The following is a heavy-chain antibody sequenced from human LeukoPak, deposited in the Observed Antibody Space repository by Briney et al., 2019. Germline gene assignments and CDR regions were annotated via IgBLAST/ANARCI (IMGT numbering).Heavy chain of an antibody. J-gene: IGHJ6*03. D-gene: IGHD3-22*01. CDR1: GGSISSGSYY. Sequence: SETLSLTCTVSGGSISSGSYYWSWIRQPAGKGLEWIGRIYTSGSTNYNPSLKSRVTMSVDTSKNQFSLKLSSVTAADTAVYYCARDFTHYYDSSGYYYYYMDVWGKGTTVTVSS. CDR3: ARDFTHYYDSSGYYYYYMDV. CDR2: IYTSGST. V-gene: IGHV4-61*02.